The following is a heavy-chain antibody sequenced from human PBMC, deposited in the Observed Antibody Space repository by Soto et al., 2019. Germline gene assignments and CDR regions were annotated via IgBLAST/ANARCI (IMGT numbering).Heavy chain of an antibody. Sequence: QVHLVQSGAEVKKPGASVKVSCKTSGYTFTTYGISWVRQAPGQGLEWMGWISAYNGNTNYAQKLQGRVTMTTDTAKRTAYMELSSLASDQTSVYYFARHLYSYGYYAMYVWAQGPTATASS. CDR3: ARHLYSYGYYAMYV. CDR1: GYTFTTYG. CDR2: ISAYNGNT. D-gene: IGHD5-18*01. V-gene: IGHV1-18*04. J-gene: IGHJ6*02.